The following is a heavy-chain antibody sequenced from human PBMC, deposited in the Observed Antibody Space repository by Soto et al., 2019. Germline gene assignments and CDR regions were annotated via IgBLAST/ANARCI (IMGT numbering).Heavy chain of an antibody. CDR1: GFPFSSTD. V-gene: IGHV3-23*01. Sequence: GGSLRLSCAASGFPFSSTDMTWVRQAPGKGLDWVSTIDGSGGTTYYADSVKGRFTISRDNSMNTVYLQMNSLRADDTALYYCAKNSGWFNTWGQGALVTGS. D-gene: IGHD3-10*01. CDR3: AKNSGWFNT. J-gene: IGHJ5*02. CDR2: IDGSGGTT.